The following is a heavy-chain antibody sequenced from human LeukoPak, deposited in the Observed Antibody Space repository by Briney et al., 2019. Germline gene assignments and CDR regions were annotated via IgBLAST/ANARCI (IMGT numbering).Heavy chain of an antibody. CDR1: GFTFSSYA. Sequence: GSLRLSCAASGFTFSSYAMSWVRQAPGKGLEWVSAISGSGGSTYYADSVKGRFTISRDNSKNTLYLQMNSLRAEDTAVYYCAKDPSYVWGSYRRTPFDPWGQGTLVTVSS. CDR3: AKDPSYVWGSYRRTPFDP. D-gene: IGHD3-16*02. V-gene: IGHV3-23*01. J-gene: IGHJ5*02. CDR2: ISGSGGST.